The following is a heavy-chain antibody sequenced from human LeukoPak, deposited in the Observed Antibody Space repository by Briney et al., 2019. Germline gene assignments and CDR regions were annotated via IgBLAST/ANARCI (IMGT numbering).Heavy chain of an antibody. CDR2: IYYSGST. D-gene: IGHD1-26*01. CDR3: ARYGPIVGASPLDY. J-gene: IGHJ4*02. V-gene: IGHV4-39*01. CDR1: GGSISSSSYY. Sequence: SETLSLTCTVSGGSISSSSYYWGWIRQPLGKGLEWIGSIYYSGSTYYNPSLKSRVTISVDTSKNQFSLKLSSVTAADTAVYYCARYGPIVGASPLDYWGQGTLVTVSS.